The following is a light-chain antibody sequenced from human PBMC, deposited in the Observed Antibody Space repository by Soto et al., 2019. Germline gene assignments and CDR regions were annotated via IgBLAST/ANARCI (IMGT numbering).Light chain of an antibody. V-gene: IGLV2-14*03. Sequence: QSALTQPASVSGSPGQSITISCTGSSSDIGGYNYVSWYQQHPGKAPELLIYDVSYRPSGISDRFSGSKSGNTASLTISGLQPEDEADYYCSSYAASSTLFGGGTKLTVL. CDR3: SSYAASSTL. CDR2: DVS. J-gene: IGLJ2*01. CDR1: SSDIGGYNY.